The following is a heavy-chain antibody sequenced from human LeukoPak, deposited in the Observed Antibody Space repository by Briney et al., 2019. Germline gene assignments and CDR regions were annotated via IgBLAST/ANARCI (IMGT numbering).Heavy chain of an antibody. CDR1: GGSMSSSSYY. V-gene: IGHV4-39*01. J-gene: IGHJ4*02. D-gene: IGHD5-12*01. CDR3: ARRDIVATIST. CDR2: IYYTGTT. Sequence: SETLFLTYTVSGGSMSSSSYYWAWIRQPPGKGLEWIGSIYYTGTTFYNPSLKTRVTISVDTSKNQFLLKLSSVTAADTAVYYCARRDIVATISTWGQGTLVTVSS.